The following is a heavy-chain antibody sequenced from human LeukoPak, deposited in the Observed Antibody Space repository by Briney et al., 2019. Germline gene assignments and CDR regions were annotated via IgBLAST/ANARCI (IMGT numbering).Heavy chain of an antibody. CDR1: GYSISSGYY. D-gene: IGHD6-19*01. CDR3: ARRRAVAGTWEVGYFDY. J-gene: IGHJ4*02. V-gene: IGHV4-38-2*01. CDR2: IYHSGST. Sequence: PSETLSLTCAVSGYSISSGYYWGWIRQPPGKGLEWTGSIYHSGSTYYNPSLKSRVTISADTSKNQFSLKLSSVTAADTAVYYCARRRAVAGTWEVGYFDYWGQGTLVTVSS.